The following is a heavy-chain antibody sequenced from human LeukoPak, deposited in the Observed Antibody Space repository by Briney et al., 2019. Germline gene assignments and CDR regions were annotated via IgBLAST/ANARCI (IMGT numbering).Heavy chain of an antibody. J-gene: IGHJ6*03. V-gene: IGHV3-30*02. CDR3: ARADRNDILTGYYTGYNTDDYYYMDV. CDR1: GFTFRNYG. Sequence: GGSLRLSCAASGFTFRNYGMHWVRQAPGKGLEWVSFIRYDGSNEYYVESVKGRLIISRDNAKNSLYLQMNSLRAEDTAVYYCARADRNDILTGYYTGYNTDDYYYMDVWGKGTTVTVSS. CDR2: IRYDGSNE. D-gene: IGHD3-9*01.